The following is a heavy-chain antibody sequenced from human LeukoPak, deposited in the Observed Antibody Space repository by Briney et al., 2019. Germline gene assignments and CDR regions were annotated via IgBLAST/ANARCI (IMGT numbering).Heavy chain of an antibody. CDR1: GGSISSGGYS. CDR2: IYHSGST. J-gene: IGHJ4*02. CDR3: ARTPASEYYYDSSGYYSRYFDY. Sequence: SQTLSLTCAVSGGSISSGGYSWSWIRQPPGKGLEWIGYIYHSGSTYYNPSLKSRVTISVDTSKNQFSLKLSSVTAADTAVYYCARTPASEYYYDSSGYYSRYFDYWGQGTLVTVSS. V-gene: IGHV4-30-2*01. D-gene: IGHD3-22*01.